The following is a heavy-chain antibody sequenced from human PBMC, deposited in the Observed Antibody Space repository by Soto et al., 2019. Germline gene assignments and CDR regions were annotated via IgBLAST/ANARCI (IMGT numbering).Heavy chain of an antibody. D-gene: IGHD3-3*01. Sequence: VGSLRLSCAASGFTFSSYAMSWVRQAPGKGLEWVSAISGSGGSTYYADSVKGRFNISRDNSKNTLYLQMNSLRAEDTAVYYCAKDLAIFGVVTYFDYWGQGTLVTVSS. V-gene: IGHV3-23*01. CDR2: ISGSGGST. J-gene: IGHJ4*02. CDR1: GFTFSSYA. CDR3: AKDLAIFGVVTYFDY.